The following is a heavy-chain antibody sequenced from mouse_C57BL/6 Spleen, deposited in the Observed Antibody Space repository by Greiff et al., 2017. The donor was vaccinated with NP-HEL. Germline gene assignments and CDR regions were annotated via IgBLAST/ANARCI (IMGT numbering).Heavy chain of an antibody. Sequence: VQLVESGPELVKPGASVKISCKASGYAFSSSWMNWVKQRPGKGLEWIGRIYPGDGDTNYNGKFKGKATLTADKSSSTAYMQLSSLTSEDSAVYFCARSDDYGYFDVWGTGTTVTVSS. CDR1: GYAFSSSW. CDR2: IYPGDGDT. V-gene: IGHV1-82*01. J-gene: IGHJ1*03. CDR3: ARSDDYGYFDV. D-gene: IGHD2-3*01.